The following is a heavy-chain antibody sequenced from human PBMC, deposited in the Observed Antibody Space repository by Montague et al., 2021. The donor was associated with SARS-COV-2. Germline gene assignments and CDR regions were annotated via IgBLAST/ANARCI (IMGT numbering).Heavy chain of an antibody. CDR1: GFTFSSYA. CDR2: ISYDGSNK. Sequence: SLRLSCSASGFTFSSYAMHWVRQAPGKGLEWVAVISYDGSNKYYVDSVKGRFTISRDNSKNTLYLQMNSLRAEDTAVYYCARGWFSPMIVVVIRGPCDYWGQGTLVTVSS. J-gene: IGHJ4*02. V-gene: IGHV3-30*04. CDR3: ARGWFSPMIVVVIRGPCDY. D-gene: IGHD3-22*01.